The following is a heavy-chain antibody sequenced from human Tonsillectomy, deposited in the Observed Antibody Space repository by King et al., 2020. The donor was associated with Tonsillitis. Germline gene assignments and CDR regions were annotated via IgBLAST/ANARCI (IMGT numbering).Heavy chain of an antibody. CDR2: ISGSFGST. Sequence: VQLVESGGGLVQPGGSLRLSCAASGFTFSDYAMSWVRQAPGKGLEWVSAISGSFGSTYYADSVKGRFTISRDNSKNTLFLQMNSLRAEDTAVYYCAPTRGNIQSYFDYWGQGTLVTVSS. V-gene: IGHV3-23*04. D-gene: IGHD3-10*01. CDR3: APTRGNIQSYFDY. J-gene: IGHJ4*02. CDR1: GFTFSDYA.